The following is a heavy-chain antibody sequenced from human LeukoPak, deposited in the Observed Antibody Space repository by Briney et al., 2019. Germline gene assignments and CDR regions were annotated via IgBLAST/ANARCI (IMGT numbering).Heavy chain of an antibody. D-gene: IGHD3-10*01. CDR1: GGSISSGSYY. CDR2: IYTSGST. CDR3: ARGSTMVRDFDY. J-gene: IGHJ4*02. V-gene: IGHV4-61*02. Sequence: PSETLSLTCTVSGGSISSGSYYWSWIRRPAGKGLEWIGRIYTSGSTNYNPSLKSRVTISVDTSKNQFSLKLSSVTAADTAVYYCARGSTMVRDFDYWGQGTLVTVSS.